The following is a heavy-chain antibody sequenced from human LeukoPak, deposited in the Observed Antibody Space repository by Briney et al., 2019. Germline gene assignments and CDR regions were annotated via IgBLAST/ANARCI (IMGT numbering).Heavy chain of an antibody. Sequence: GGSLRLSCAASGFTFSSYWMHWVRQAPGKGLVWVSRINSDGSSTSYADSVRGRFSISRDNAKNTLYLQMNSLRAEDTAVYYCARVVPAAGSSAFDIWGQGTMVTVSS. D-gene: IGHD6-13*01. CDR1: GFTFSSYW. CDR3: ARVVPAAGSSAFDI. CDR2: INSDGSST. V-gene: IGHV3-74*01. J-gene: IGHJ3*02.